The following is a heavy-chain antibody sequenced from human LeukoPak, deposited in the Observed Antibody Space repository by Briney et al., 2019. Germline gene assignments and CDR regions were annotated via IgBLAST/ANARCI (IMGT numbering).Heavy chain of an antibody. CDR1: GYSISNGYY. V-gene: IGHV4-38-2*02. J-gene: IGHJ2*01. CDR2: IDHSRST. D-gene: IGHD6-13*01. CDR3: ARDLQQTYWYFDL. Sequence: PSETLSLTCTVSGYSISNGYYWGWIRQPPGKGLEWIGNIDHSRSTYYNPSLKSRVTISVDTSKNQFSLKMSSVTAADTAVYYCARDLQQTYWYFDLWGRGTLVTVSS.